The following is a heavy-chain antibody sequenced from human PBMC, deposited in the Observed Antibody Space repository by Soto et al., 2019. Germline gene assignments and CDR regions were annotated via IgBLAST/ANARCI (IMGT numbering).Heavy chain of an antibody. CDR1: GGTFSSYA. J-gene: IGHJ6*02. CDR3: ARVRRYYYDSSGYYYGPYYYYGMDV. Sequence: QVQLVQSGAEVKKPGSSVKVSCKASGGTFSSYAISWVRQAPGQGLEWMGGIIPIFGTANYAQKFQGRVTITADESTSTAYMELSSLRSEDTAVYYCARVRRYYYDSSGYYYGPYYYYGMDVWGQGTTVTVSS. D-gene: IGHD3-22*01. CDR2: IIPIFGTA. V-gene: IGHV1-69*01.